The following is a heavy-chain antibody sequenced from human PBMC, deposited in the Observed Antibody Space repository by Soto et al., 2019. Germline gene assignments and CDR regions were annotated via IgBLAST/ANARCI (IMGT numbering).Heavy chain of an antibody. V-gene: IGHV4-4*07. CDR1: GGSISSYY. J-gene: IGHJ6*02. CDR3: ARGPRGYVYYHGMDV. CDR2: IDTSGTT. Sequence: SETLSLTCTVSGGSISSYYCSWIRQAAGKGLEWIGRIDTSGTTNYNPSLRSRVTMSVDASKNQFSLNLSSVTAADTAVYFCARGPRGYVYYHGMDVWGQGTTVTVSS. D-gene: IGHD3-16*01.